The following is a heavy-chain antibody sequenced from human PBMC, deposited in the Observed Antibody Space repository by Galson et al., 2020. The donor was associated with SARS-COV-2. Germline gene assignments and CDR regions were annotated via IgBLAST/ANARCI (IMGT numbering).Heavy chain of an antibody. Sequence: ASVKVSCKASGYTFTSYGISWVRQAPGQGLEWMGWISAYNGNTNYAQKLQGRVTMTTDTSTSTAYMELRSLRSDDTAVYYCARDVRAITYYYYGMDVWGQGTTVTVSS. CDR3: ARDVRAITYYYYGMDV. V-gene: IGHV1-18*01. D-gene: IGHD1-20*01. J-gene: IGHJ6*02. CDR1: GYTFTSYG. CDR2: ISAYNGNT.